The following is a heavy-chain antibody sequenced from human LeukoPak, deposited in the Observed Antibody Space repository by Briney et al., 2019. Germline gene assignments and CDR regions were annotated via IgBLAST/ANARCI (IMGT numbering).Heavy chain of an antibody. CDR3: ARDQRCSGGSCYSPLAFDI. V-gene: IGHV4-39*07. D-gene: IGHD2-15*01. Sequence: SETLSLTCTVSGGSISSSSYYWGWIRQPPGKGLEWIGIIYYSGSTYYNPSLKSRVTISVDTSKNQFSLKLSSVTAADTAVYYCARDQRCSGGSCYSPLAFDIWGQGTMVTVSS. J-gene: IGHJ3*02. CDR1: GGSISSSSYY. CDR2: IYYSGST.